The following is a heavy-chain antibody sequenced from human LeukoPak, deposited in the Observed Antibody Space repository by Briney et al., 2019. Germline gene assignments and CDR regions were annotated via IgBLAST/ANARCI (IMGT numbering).Heavy chain of an antibody. CDR3: ASPGYCSSTSCYYYYMDV. V-gene: IGHV4-38-2*02. J-gene: IGHJ6*03. CDR2: IFHSGST. D-gene: IGHD2-2*01. Sequence: SETLSLTCTVSGYSISSGYYWGWIRQPPGKGPEWIGSIFHSGSTNYNPSLKSRVTISVDTSKNQFSLKLSSVTAADTAVYYCASPGYCSSTSCYYYYMDVWGKGTTVTVSS. CDR1: GYSISSGYY.